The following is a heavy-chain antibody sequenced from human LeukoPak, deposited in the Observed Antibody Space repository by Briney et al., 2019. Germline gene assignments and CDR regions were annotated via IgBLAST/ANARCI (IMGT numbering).Heavy chain of an antibody. CDR2: ISYDGSNK. CDR3: ARDVDYGDYVHRFDY. J-gene: IGHJ4*02. V-gene: IGHV3-30-3*01. Sequence: PGGSLRLSCAASGFTFSSYAMHWVRQAPGKGLEWVAVISYDGSNKYYADSVKGRFTISRDNAKNSLYLQMNSLRAEDTAVYYCARDVDYGDYVHRFDYWGQGTLVTVSS. D-gene: IGHD4-17*01. CDR1: GFTFSSYA.